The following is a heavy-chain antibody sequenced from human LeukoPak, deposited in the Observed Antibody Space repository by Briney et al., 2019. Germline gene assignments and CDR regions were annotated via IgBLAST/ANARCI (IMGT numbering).Heavy chain of an antibody. CDR2: IYTSGST. D-gene: IGHD2-2*01. J-gene: IGHJ6*03. V-gene: IGHV4-61*02. CDR3: ARCQLGSYYYYYYMDV. CDR1: GGSISSGSYY. Sequence: SKTLSLTCTVSGGSISSGSYYWSWIRQPAGKGLEWIGRIYTSGSTNYNPSLKSRVTISVDTSKNQFSLKLSSVTAADTAVYYCARCQLGSYYYYYYMDVWGKGTTVTVSS.